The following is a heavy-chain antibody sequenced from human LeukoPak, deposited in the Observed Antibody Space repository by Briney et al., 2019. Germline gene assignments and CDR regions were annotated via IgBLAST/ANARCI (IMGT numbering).Heavy chain of an antibody. V-gene: IGHV1-3*03. CDR1: GGTFSSYA. J-gene: IGHJ6*03. CDR2: INAGNGNT. CDR3: ARSGRAAAGRYYYYYYMDV. Sequence: ASVKVSCKASGGTFSSYAISWVRQAPGQRLEWMGWINAGNGNTKYSQEFQGRVTITRDTSASTAYMELSSLRSEDMAVYYCARSGRAAAGRYYYYYYMDVWGKGTTVTVSS. D-gene: IGHD6-13*01.